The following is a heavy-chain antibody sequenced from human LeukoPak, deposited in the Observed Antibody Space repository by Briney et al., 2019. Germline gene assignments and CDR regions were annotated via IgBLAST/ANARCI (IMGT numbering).Heavy chain of an antibody. CDR3: ARDDGGNFNDAFDI. Sequence: GGSLRLSCAASGFTFSSYGMHWVRQAPGKGLEWVAFIRYDGSNKYYADSVKGRFTISRDNSKNTLYLQMNSLRAEDTAVYFCARDDGGNFNDAFDIWGQGTMVTVSS. CDR2: IRYDGSNK. CDR1: GFTFSSYG. V-gene: IGHV3-30*02. D-gene: IGHD4-23*01. J-gene: IGHJ3*02.